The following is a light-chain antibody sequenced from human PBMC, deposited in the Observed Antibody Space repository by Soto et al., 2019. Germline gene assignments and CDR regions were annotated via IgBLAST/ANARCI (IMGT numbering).Light chain of an antibody. Sequence: QSALTQPASVSGSPGQSITISCTGTSSDVGGYNYVSWYQQHPGKAPKLMIYEVSNRPSGVSNRFSGSKSGNTASLTISGLQAEDEDDYYCCSYTSSNTWVFGGGTKLTVL. CDR1: SSDVGGYNY. V-gene: IGLV2-14*01. CDR3: CSYTSSNTWV. J-gene: IGLJ3*02. CDR2: EVS.